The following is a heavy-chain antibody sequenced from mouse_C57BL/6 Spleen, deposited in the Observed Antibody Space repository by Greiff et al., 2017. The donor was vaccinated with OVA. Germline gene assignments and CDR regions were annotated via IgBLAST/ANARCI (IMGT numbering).Heavy chain of an antibody. CDR2: INPNNGGT. Sequence: VQLQQSGPELVKPGASVKIPCKASGYTFTDYNMDWVKQSHGKSLEWIGDINPNNGGTIYNQKFKGKATLTVDNSSSTAYMELRSLTSEDAAVYYCARREVYDYDWYFDVWGTGTTVTVSS. V-gene: IGHV1-18*01. CDR1: GYTFTDYN. CDR3: ARREVYDYDWYFDV. J-gene: IGHJ1*03. D-gene: IGHD2-4*01.